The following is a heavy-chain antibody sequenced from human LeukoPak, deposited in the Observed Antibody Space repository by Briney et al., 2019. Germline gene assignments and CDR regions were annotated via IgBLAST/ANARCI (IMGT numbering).Heavy chain of an antibody. CDR1: GFTFSSYA. V-gene: IGHV3-64D*06. CDR3: VKGYCSSTSCYVGHFDY. J-gene: IGHJ4*02. Sequence: GGSLRLSCSASGFTFSSYATHWVRQAPGKGLEYVSAISSNGGSTYYADSVKGRFTISRDNSKNTLYLQMSSLRAEDTAVYYCVKGYCSSTSCYVGHFDYWGQGTLVTVSS. D-gene: IGHD2-2*01. CDR2: ISSNGGST.